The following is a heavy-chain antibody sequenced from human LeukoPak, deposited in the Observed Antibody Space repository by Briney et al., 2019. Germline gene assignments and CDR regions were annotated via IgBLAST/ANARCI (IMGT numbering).Heavy chain of an antibody. V-gene: IGHV4-39*07. CDR2: HFHSGSA. D-gene: IGHD1/OR15-1a*01. CDR3: ARYQTGTMFAV. CDR1: GASINSDTYY. Sequence: SETLSLTCTVSGASINSDTYYWGWIRQPPGKGLEWIGTHFHSGSAYYNPSLRSRITMSLDTSENQLSLKLYSVTAADTAIYYCARYQTGTMFAVWGQGTLVTISS. J-gene: IGHJ4*02.